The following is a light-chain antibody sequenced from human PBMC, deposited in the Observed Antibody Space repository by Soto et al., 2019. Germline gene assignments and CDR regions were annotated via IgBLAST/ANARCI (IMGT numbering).Light chain of an antibody. CDR3: YSYRSGSAHV. J-gene: IGLJ1*01. CDR2: EVT. CDR1: SSDVGGYNR. V-gene: IGLV2-14*01. Sequence: QSVLTQPASVSGSPGQSITISCTGTSSDVGGYNRVSWYQQHPDKAPKLIIYEVTNRPSGISNRFSGSKSGDMASLTISGLQAEDEADYYCYSYRSGSAHVFGTGTKVTVL.